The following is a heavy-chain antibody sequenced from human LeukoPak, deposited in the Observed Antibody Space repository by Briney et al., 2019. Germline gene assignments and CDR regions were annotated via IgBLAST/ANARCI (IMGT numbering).Heavy chain of an antibody. CDR1: GFTFDDYA. V-gene: IGHV3-43*02. J-gene: IGHJ4*02. Sequence: GGSLRLSCAASGFTFDDYAMHWVRQAPGKGLEWVSLISGDGGSTYYADSVKGRFTISRDNAKNSLYLQMNSLRAEDTAVYYCARVDWYKFDYWGQGTLVTVSS. CDR3: ARVDWYKFDY. D-gene: IGHD3-9*01. CDR2: ISGDGGST.